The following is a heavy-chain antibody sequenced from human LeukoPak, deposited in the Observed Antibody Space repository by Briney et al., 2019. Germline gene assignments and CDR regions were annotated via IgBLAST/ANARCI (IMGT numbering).Heavy chain of an antibody. CDR2: IYYSGST. V-gene: IGHV4-31*03. D-gene: IGHD5-24*01. J-gene: IGHJ4*02. CDR1: GGSISSGGYY. CDR3: AREDGMSRIDY. Sequence: SQTLSLTCTVSGGSISSGGYYWSWIRQHPGKGLEWIGYIYYSGSTYYNPSLKSRVTILVDTSKNQFSLKLSSVTAADTAVYYCAREDGMSRIDYWGQGTLVTVSS.